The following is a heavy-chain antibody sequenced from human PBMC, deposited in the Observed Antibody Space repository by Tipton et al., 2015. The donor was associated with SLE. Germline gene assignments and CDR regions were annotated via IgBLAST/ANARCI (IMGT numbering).Heavy chain of an antibody. V-gene: IGHV4-39*07. D-gene: IGHD6-13*01. CDR3: ARDINSGFSSSWYGEYYLDY. CDR1: GGSVSSSSKY. J-gene: IGHJ4*02. Sequence: TLSLTCTVSGGSVSSSSKYWAWIRQPPGKGLEGIGSIFYTGTTTYFNSFLKSRVTISVDTSKNQPSLKLSSVTAADTAVYYCARDINSGFSSSWYGEYYLDYWGQGTLVTVSS. CDR2: IFYTGTTT.